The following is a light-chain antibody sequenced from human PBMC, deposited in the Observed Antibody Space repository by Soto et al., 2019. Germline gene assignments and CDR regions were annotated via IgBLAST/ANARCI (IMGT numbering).Light chain of an antibody. J-gene: IGKJ4*01. CDR1: QSVSSY. Sequence: EIVLTQSPATLSLSPGERATLSCRASQSVSSYSAWYQQKPGQAPRLLIYDASNRATGIPARFSGSGSGTDFTLTISSLEPEDFAVYYCQQRSNWRNTFGGGTMVEIK. V-gene: IGKV3-11*01. CDR2: DAS. CDR3: QQRSNWRNT.